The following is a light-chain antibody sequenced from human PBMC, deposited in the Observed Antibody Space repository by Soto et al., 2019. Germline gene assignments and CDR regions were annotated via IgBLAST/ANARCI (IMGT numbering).Light chain of an antibody. J-gene: IGKJ5*01. CDR3: QQDFKLPIT. Sequence: IVLTQAPATLSLSPGERATLSFRASQSVSSDYLSWYQQSPGQAPRLLIYGASTRATGIPARFSGSGSGTDFTLTVSSLQPEDFAIYYCQQDFKLPITFGQGTRLEIK. CDR2: GAS. V-gene: IGKV3D-7*01. CDR1: QSVSSDY.